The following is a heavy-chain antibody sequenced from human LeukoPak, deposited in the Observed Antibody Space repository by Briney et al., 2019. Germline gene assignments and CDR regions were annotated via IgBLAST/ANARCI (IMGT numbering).Heavy chain of an antibody. V-gene: IGHV3-48*01. CDR2: INSDRSIM. CDR1: GFTFISYS. J-gene: IGHJ4*02. CDR3: ATTRDGYNNFDY. Sequence: PGGSLRLSCAASGFTFISYSMNWVRQAPGKGLEWISYINSDRSIMYYADSVKGRFTISRDNAKNSVYLQMNSLRFEDTAVYYCATTRDGYNNFDYWGQGTLVTVSS. D-gene: IGHD5-24*01.